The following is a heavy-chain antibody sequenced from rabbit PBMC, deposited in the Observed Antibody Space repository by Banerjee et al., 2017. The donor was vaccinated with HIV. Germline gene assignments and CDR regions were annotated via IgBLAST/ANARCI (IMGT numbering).Heavy chain of an antibody. CDR1: GFSFSSSYY. V-gene: IGHV1S40*01. CDR3: ARGSSSGYYIPYYGMDL. D-gene: IGHD1-1*01. Sequence: QSLEESGGDLVKPGASLTLTCTASGFSFSSSYYMCWVRQAPGKGLEWIACIYAGSSGSTYYASWAKGRFTISKTSSTTVTLQMTSLTAADTATYFCARGSSSGYYIPYYGMDLWGPGTLVTVS. J-gene: IGHJ6*01. CDR2: IYAGSSGST.